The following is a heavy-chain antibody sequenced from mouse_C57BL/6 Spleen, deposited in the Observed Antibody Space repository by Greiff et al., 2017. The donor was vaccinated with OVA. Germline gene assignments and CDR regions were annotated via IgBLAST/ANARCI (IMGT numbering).Heavy chain of an antibody. V-gene: IGHV1-69*01. CDR3: ARTLGPYWYFDV. Sequence: QVQLQQPGAELVMPGASVKLSCKASGYTFTSYWMHWVKQRPGPGLEWIGEIDPSDSYTNYNQKFKGKSPLTVDKSSSTAYMQLSSLTSEDSAVYYCARTLGPYWYFDVWGTGTTVTVSS. D-gene: IGHD4-1*01. J-gene: IGHJ1*03. CDR1: GYTFTSYW. CDR2: IDPSDSYT.